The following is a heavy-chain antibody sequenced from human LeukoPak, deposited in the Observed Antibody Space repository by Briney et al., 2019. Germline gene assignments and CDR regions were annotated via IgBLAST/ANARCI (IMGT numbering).Heavy chain of an antibody. J-gene: IGHJ3*02. D-gene: IGHD6-19*01. V-gene: IGHV4-39*01. CDR1: GGSISSSSYY. CDR2: IYYSGST. CDR3: TRPRSGWGGSDAFDI. Sequence: PSETLSLTCTVSGGSISSSSYYWGWIRQPPGKGLEWIGSIYYSGSTYYNPSLKSRVTISVDTSKNQFSLKLSSVTAADTAVYYCTRPRSGWGGSDAFDIWGQGTMVTVSS.